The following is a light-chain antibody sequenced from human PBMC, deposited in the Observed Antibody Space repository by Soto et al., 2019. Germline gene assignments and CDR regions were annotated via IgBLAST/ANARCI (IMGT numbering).Light chain of an antibody. CDR1: QRVSSN. V-gene: IGKV3-15*01. CDR2: GAS. J-gene: IGKJ1*01. CDR3: QQYNNGPPWT. Sequence: EIVMTQSPATLSVSPGERATLSCRASQRVSSNLAWYQQKPGQAPRLLIYGASTRATGIPARFSGSGSETEFTLTISSLQSEDFAVYYCQQYNNGPPWTFGQGTKVEIK.